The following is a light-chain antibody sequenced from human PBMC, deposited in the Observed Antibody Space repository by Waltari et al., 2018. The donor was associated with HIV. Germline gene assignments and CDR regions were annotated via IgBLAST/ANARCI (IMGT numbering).Light chain of an antibody. J-gene: IGLJ1*01. CDR2: DTK. V-gene: IGLV1-44*01. CDR1: SSDIGSNT. CDR3: AAWDDGLMGYV. Sequence: QSVLTQPPSASGTPGQRVTISCSGSSSDIGSNTVNCYPQLPGAAPKVPIYDTKRRPSGVPVRFSGCRSVTSASLAISGLQSEDEADYYWAAWDDGLMGYVLGTGTKVTVL.